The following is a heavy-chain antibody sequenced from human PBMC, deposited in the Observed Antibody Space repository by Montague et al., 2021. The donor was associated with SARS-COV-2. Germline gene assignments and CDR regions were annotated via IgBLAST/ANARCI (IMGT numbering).Heavy chain of an antibody. Sequence: PALVKPTQTLTLTCTFSGFSLSTSGMCVCWIRQPPGKALEWLALIDWDDDKYYSTSLKTRLTISKDTSKNQVVLTMTNMDPVDTATYYCARTLHDILTGYYSFDYWGQGTLVTVSS. J-gene: IGHJ4*02. CDR3: ARTLHDILTGYYSFDY. CDR1: GFSLSTSGMC. V-gene: IGHV2-70*01. D-gene: IGHD3-9*01. CDR2: IDWDDDK.